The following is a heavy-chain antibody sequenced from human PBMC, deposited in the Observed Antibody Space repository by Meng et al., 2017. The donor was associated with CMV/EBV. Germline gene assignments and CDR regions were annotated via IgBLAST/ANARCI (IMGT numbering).Heavy chain of an antibody. CDR2: INSDGSST. J-gene: IGHJ3*02. CDR3: ARDSGAFDI. V-gene: IGHV3-74*01. D-gene: IGHD3-10*01. Sequence: GESLKISCAASGFTFSSYWMHWVRQAPGKGLVWVSRINSDGSSTSYADSVKGRFTISRDNAKNTLYLQMNSLRPEDTAVYYCARDSGAFDIWGQGTMVTVSS. CDR1: GFTFSSYW.